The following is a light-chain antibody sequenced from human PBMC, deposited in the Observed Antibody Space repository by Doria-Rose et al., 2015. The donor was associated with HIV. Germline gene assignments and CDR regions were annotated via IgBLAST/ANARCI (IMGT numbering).Light chain of an antibody. CDR3: HQYGTSWT. CDR1: QSFSSTY. V-gene: IGKV3-20*01. CDR2: DGS. J-gene: IGKJ1*01. Sequence: QSPGTLSLSPGERATLSCRASQSFSSTYLAWYQQKPGQAPSLLIYDGSTRATGIPDRFSASGSGTDFTLTINRLESEDFALYYCHQYGTSWTFGQGTKVEI.